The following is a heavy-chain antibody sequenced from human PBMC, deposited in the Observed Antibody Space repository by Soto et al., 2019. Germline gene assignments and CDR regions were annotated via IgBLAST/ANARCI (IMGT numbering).Heavy chain of an antibody. J-gene: IGHJ4*02. Sequence: QVQLQESGPGLVKPLQTLSLTCTVSGGSISSGDYYWSWIRQPPGKGLEWIEYLYYSGSTYYNPSLRSRVTISVDTSKNQFSLKLSSVTAADTAVYYCARVHSGRWQLAGSCFDYWGQGTLVTVSS. CDR3: ARVHSGRWQLAGSCFDY. CDR1: GGSISSGDYY. CDR2: LYYSGST. V-gene: IGHV4-30-4*01. D-gene: IGHD6-6*01.